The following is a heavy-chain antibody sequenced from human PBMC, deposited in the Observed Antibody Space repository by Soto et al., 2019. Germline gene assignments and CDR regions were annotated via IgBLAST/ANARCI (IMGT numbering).Heavy chain of an antibody. V-gene: IGHV1-69*14. CDR1: GGTFSNYA. CDR2: IVPIFGTT. J-gene: IGHJ6*03. D-gene: IGHD6-19*01. Sequence: QVQLVQSGAEVKTPGSSVKVSCKVSGGTFSNYALDWVRLAPGHGLEWMGGIVPIFGTTYYTQKFQGRATIIADNSTTTAYLEMSSVRSEETAIDYCARVGAVAGIYNYHRLDVWGKGTAVT. CDR3: ARVGAVAGIYNYHRLDV.